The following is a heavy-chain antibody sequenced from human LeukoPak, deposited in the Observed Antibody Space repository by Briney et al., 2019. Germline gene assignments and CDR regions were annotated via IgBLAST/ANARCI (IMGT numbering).Heavy chain of an antibody. D-gene: IGHD4-11*01. J-gene: IGHJ4*02. CDR3: ARDLAYTDYPPDY. CDR1: GFTVSSNY. Sequence: GGSLRLSCAASGFTVSSNYMSWVRQAPGKGLEWVSVIYSGGSTYYADSVKGRFTISRDNSKNTLYLQMNSLRAEDTAVYYCARDLAYTDYPPDYWGQGTLVTVPS. CDR2: IYSGGST. V-gene: IGHV3-66*01.